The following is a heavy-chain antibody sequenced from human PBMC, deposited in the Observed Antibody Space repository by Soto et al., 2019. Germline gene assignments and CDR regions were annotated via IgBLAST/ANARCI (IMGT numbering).Heavy chain of an antibody. CDR2: ISYDGSNR. D-gene: IGHD6-6*01. V-gene: IGHV3-30*18. J-gene: IGHJ6*02. CDR3: AKASSSGTVYYYYSMDV. CDR1: GFTFSSYG. Sequence: GGSLRLSCAASGFTFSSYGMHWVRQAPGKGLEWVAAISYDGSNRFYADSVKGRFTISRDNSKNTLYLEMNSLKVEDTAVFYWAKASSSGTVYYYYSMDVWGQGPPVTVSS.